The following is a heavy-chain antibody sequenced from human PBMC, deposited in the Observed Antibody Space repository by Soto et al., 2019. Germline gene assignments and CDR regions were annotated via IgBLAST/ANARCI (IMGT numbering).Heavy chain of an antibody. CDR2: IYWDDDK. CDR1: GFSLSTSGVG. J-gene: IGHJ4*02. CDR3: AHRAGLQGNWDGGYFDY. D-gene: IGHD1-1*01. V-gene: IGHV2-5*02. Sequence: QITLKESGPTRVKPTQTLTLTCTFSGFSLSTSGVGVGWIRQPPGKALEWLAFIYWDDDKRYSPSLKTRLTTMTDTSKTQVVLTMTPMDPVDTASYYCAHRAGLQGNWDGGYFDYWGLGTLVTVSS.